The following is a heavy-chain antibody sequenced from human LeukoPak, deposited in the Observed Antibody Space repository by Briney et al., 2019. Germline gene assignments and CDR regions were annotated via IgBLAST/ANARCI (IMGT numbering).Heavy chain of an antibody. CDR1: GFTFRSYW. J-gene: IGHJ6*02. CDR3: ARDLAPLPHTYYDFWSGSPNTYGMDV. Sequence: HTGGSLRLSCEASGFTFRSYWMNWARQAPGKALEWVANIKQDGRERYYVDSVKDRFTISRDNAKNSLYLQMNSLRAEDTAVYYCARDLAPLPHTYYDFWSGSPNTYGMDVWGQGTTVTVSS. V-gene: IGHV3-7*01. CDR2: IKQDGRER. D-gene: IGHD3-3*01.